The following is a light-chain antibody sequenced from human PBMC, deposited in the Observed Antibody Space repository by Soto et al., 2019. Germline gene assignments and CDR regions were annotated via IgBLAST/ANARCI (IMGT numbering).Light chain of an antibody. CDR2: EVS. V-gene: IGLV2-14*03. CDR3: SSYTSTSTYL. Sequence: QSALTQPASVSGSPGQSITISCTGASSDIGAYNSVSWYQQHPDKAPKLMIYEVSYRPSGVSNRFSGSKSGNTASLTISGLHAEDEADYYCSSYTSTSTYLFGTGTKVTVL. CDR1: SSDIGAYNS. J-gene: IGLJ1*01.